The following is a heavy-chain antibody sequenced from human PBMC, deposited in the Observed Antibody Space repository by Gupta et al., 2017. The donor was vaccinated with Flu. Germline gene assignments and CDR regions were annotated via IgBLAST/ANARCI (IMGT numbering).Heavy chain of an antibody. CDR2: INHSGST. D-gene: IGHD3-3*01. CDR3: AREGFLRERFWSCYFFSRPFDP. Sequence: QVQLQQWGAGLLKLPATLSLIRAVHGGSFSGSSRSWIRQPPGKGLEGIGEINHSGSTNYTPSLKSRVTIAGDTSKNQFSLKLSSVTAADTAVYYCAREGFLRERFWSCYFFSRPFDPWGQGTLVTVSS. J-gene: IGHJ5*02. CDR1: GGSFSGSS. V-gene: IGHV4-34*01.